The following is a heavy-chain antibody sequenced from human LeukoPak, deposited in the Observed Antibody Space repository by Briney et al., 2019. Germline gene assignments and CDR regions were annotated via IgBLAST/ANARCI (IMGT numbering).Heavy chain of an antibody. Sequence: SATLSLTCAVYGGSFSGYYWSWIRQPPGKGLEWIGEINHSGSTNYNPSLKSRVTISVDTSKNQFSLNLSSVTAAYTAVYYCARQISRSGRCNYYFDLWGQGTLVSVSS. CDR2: INHSGST. J-gene: IGHJ4*02. V-gene: IGHV4-34*01. CDR3: ARQISRSGRCNYYFDL. CDR1: GGSFSGYY. D-gene: IGHD3-10*01.